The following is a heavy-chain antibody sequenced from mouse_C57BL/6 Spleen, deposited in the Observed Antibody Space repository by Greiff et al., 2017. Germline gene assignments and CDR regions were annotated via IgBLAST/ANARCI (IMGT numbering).Heavy chain of an antibody. Sequence: EVQLQQSGPELVKPGASVKISCKASGYTFTDYYMNWVKQSHGKSLEWIGDINPNNGGTSYNQKFKGKATLTVDKSSSTAYMELRSLTSEDSAVYYCARRGGDGYYDWYFDVWGTGTTVTVSS. D-gene: IGHD2-3*01. CDR3: ARRGGDGYYDWYFDV. CDR1: GYTFTDYY. V-gene: IGHV1-26*01. CDR2: INPNNGGT. J-gene: IGHJ1*03.